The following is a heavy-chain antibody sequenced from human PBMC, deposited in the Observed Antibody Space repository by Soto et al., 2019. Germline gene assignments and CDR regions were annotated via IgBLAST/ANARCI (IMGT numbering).Heavy chain of an antibody. Sequence: QVQLVQSGAEVKKPGASVKVSCKASGYTFTGYYMHWVRQAPGQGLEWMGWINPNSGGTNYAQKFQGWVNMTRDTSISTAYMELSRLRSDDTAVYYCARSVVGDNNWFDPWGQGTLVTVSS. CDR2: INPNSGGT. CDR3: ARSVVGDNNWFDP. J-gene: IGHJ5*02. V-gene: IGHV1-2*04. D-gene: IGHD1-26*01. CDR1: GYTFTGYY.